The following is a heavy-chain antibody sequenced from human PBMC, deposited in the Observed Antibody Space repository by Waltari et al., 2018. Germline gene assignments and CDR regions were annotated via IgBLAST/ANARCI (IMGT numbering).Heavy chain of an antibody. CDR2: INHSGST. V-gene: IGHV4-34*01. CDR1: GGYFSGYY. Sequence: QVQIQQWGAGLLKPSETMSLTCAVYGGYFSGYYWRWIRQPRGKGLEGSGEINHSGSTNYTPSLKSRVTISVDTSKSQFALKLSSVSAADTAVYYCARGPIGAGFDYWGQGTLVTVSS. CDR3: ARGPIGAGFDY. D-gene: IGHD3-16*01. J-gene: IGHJ4*02.